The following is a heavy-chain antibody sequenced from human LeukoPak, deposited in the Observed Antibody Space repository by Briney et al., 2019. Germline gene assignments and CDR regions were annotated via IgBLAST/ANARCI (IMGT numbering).Heavy chain of an antibody. D-gene: IGHD6-19*01. Sequence: GGSLRLSCAASGFTFSSYWMSWVRQAPGKGLEWVANIEQDGSEKYYVDSVKGRFTISRDNAKNSLYLQTNSLRAEDTAVYYCARDRYSSGWYVPFDYWGQGTLVTVSS. CDR1: GFTFSSYW. J-gene: IGHJ4*02. V-gene: IGHV3-7*01. CDR3: ARDRYSSGWYVPFDY. CDR2: IEQDGSEK.